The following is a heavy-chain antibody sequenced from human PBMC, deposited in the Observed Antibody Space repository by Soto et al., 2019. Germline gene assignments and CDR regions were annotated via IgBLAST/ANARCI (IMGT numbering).Heavy chain of an antibody. CDR1: GFTFSSYA. CDR2: ISGSGGST. Sequence: GGSLRLSCAASGFTFSSYAMSWVRQAPGKGLEWVSAISGSGGSTYYADSVKGRFTISRDNSKNTPYLQMNSLRAEDTAVYYCAKDEDIVVVVAARPYYYSGMDIWGQGTTVTVSS. J-gene: IGHJ6*02. V-gene: IGHV3-23*01. CDR3: AKDEDIVVVVAARPYYYSGMDI. D-gene: IGHD2-15*01.